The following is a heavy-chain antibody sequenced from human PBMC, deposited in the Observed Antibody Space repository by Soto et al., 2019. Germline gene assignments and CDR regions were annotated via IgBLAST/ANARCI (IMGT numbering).Heavy chain of an antibody. CDR2: INHSGST. CDR3: ARASLVTIVVVPAARFDY. J-gene: IGHJ4*02. D-gene: IGHD2-2*01. V-gene: IGHV4-34*01. Sequence: SETLSLTCAVYGGSFSGYYWSWIRQPPGKGLEWIGEINHSGSTNYNPSLKSRVTISVDTSKNQFSLKLSSVTAADTAVYYCARASLVTIVVVPAARFDYWGQGTLVTV. CDR1: GGSFSGYY.